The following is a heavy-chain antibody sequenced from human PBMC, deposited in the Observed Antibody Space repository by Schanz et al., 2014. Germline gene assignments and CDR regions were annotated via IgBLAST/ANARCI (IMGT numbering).Heavy chain of an antibody. J-gene: IGHJ4*02. D-gene: IGHD6-13*01. CDR1: GGTFNSYT. V-gene: IGHV1-69*02. CDR2: IIPILGIA. CDR3: ASSGAGYSSSWDFDY. Sequence: QVQLVQSEAEVKKPGSSVKVSCKASGGTFNSYTINWVRQAPGQGLEWMGRIIPILGIANYAQKFQGRVTITADKSTFTAYMDVSSLRSEDTAVYYCASSGAGYSSSWDFDYWGQGTLVTVAS.